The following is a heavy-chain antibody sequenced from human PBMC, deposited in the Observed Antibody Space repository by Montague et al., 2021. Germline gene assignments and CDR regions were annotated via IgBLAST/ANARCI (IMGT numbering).Heavy chain of an antibody. CDR3: AKDRGDSSGWPIFDY. J-gene: IGHJ4*02. V-gene: IGHV3-23*03. CDR1: GFTFSRYA. Sequence: SLRLSCSASGFTFSRYAMSWVRQAPGKGLEWVSIIHRRGSPIYYGDSVKGRFTISRDDSKNMLYLQLNSLRAEDTAVYYCAKDRGDSSGWPIFDYWGQGTLVTVSS. D-gene: IGHD6-19*01. CDR2: IHRRGSPI.